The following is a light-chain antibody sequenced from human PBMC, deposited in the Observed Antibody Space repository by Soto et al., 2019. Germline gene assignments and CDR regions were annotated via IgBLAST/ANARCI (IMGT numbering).Light chain of an antibody. CDR3: QQYGSSPPWT. CDR2: AAS. CDR1: QSVSTSY. J-gene: IGKJ1*01. Sequence: EIVLTQSPGTLSLSPGERATLSCRASQSVSTSYFAWYQQKPGQAPRLLIYAASSRATGIPDRFSGSGSGTDFTLTISRLEPEDFAVYYCQQYGSSPPWTFGQGTKVEI. V-gene: IGKV3-20*01.